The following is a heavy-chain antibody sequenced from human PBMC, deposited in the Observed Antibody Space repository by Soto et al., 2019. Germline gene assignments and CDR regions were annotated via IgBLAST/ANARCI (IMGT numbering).Heavy chain of an antibody. CDR1: GFSFSISA. CDR2: INSXSTSV. Sequence: DVQLVESGGGLVKPGGSLRLSCEVSGFSFSISAMNWVRQAPEKGLEWVSSINSXSTSVRDADAVKGRFXISRDNAXXSLXLXXXSLRVEDTAVYYCARGGGSLNYWGQGTLVTVSS. D-gene: IGHD2-15*01. CDR3: ARGGGSLNY. V-gene: IGHV3-21*02. J-gene: IGHJ4*02.